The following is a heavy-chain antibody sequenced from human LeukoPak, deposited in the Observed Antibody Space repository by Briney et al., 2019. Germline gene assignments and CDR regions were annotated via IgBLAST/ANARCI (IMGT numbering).Heavy chain of an antibody. J-gene: IGHJ5*02. V-gene: IGHV4-4*07. CDR3: ARARYCSGGSCYWDNWFDP. Sequence: PSETLSLTCTVSGGSISSYYWSWIRQPAGTGLEWIGRIYTSGSTNYNPSLKSRVTMSVDTSKNQFSLKLSSVTAADTAVYYCARARYCSGGSCYWDNWFDPWGQGTLVTVSS. D-gene: IGHD2-15*01. CDR2: IYTSGST. CDR1: GGSISSYY.